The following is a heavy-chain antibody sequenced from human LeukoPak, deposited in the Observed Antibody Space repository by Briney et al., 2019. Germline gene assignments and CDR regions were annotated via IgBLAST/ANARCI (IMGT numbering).Heavy chain of an antibody. J-gene: IGHJ4*02. D-gene: IGHD3-16*01. V-gene: IGHV3-7*01. CDR3: ASWGAGGNS. CDR2: INPDGSGK. CDR1: GFTLSTYW. Sequence: GGSLRPSCEASGFTLSTYWMNWVRQVPGKGLDWVANINPDGSGKRYVDSVKGRFTIARDNADNSLSLQMNSLGAEDTAVYYCASWGAGGNSWGQGTLVTVSS.